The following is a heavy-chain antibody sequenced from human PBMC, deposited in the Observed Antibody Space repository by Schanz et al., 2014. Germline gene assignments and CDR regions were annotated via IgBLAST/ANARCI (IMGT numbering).Heavy chain of an antibody. V-gene: IGHV1-18*04. J-gene: IGHJ4*02. Sequence: QVQLVQSGVEVKKPGASVKVSCKASGYTFTSYGITWVRQAPGQRLEWMGWISPYNGNTNYAQKFQDRVTVTTDTSTSTAYMELGSLRSDDTAVYYCARDDRFLEWSLLDYWGQGTLVTVSS. CDR2: ISPYNGNT. CDR1: GYTFTSYG. CDR3: ARDDRFLEWSLLDY. D-gene: IGHD3-3*01.